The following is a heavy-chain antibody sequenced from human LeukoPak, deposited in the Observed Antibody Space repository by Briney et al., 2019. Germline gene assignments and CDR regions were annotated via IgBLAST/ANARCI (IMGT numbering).Heavy chain of an antibody. J-gene: IGHJ5*02. CDR3: ARTGIAARPTVWFDP. V-gene: IGHV3-7*03. CDR2: INHNGNVN. Sequence: GGSLRLSCAASGFTFSSYWMNWARQAPGKGLEWVASINHNGNVNYYVDSVKGRFTISRDNAKNSLYLQMSNLRAEDTAVYYCARTGIAARPTVWFDPWGQGTLVTVSS. D-gene: IGHD6-6*01. CDR1: GFTFSSYW.